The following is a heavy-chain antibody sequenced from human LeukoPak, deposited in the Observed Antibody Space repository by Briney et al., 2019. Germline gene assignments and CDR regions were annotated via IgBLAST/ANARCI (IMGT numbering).Heavy chain of an antibody. CDR2: ISDSGGST. J-gene: IGHJ5*02. CDR1: GFTFSNYD. Sequence: GGSLRLSCAASGFTFSNYDMSWVRQAPGKGLEWDSSISDSGGSTYYADSVEGRFTISRDNSKNTLYLQMTNLRAADTAVYYCAKDLSRAVAADWFDPWDQGSLVTVSS. D-gene: IGHD6-19*01. V-gene: IGHV3-23*01. CDR3: AKDLSRAVAADWFDP.